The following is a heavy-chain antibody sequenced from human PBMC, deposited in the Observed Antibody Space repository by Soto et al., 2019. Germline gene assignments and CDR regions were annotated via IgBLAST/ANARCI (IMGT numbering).Heavy chain of an antibody. CDR2: ISGSGSST. Sequence: VGSRRLSCAASGFIFSNYAMSWVRHAPGKGLEWVSFISGSGSSTYYADSVKGRFTISRGNSKNTLYLQMNSLRAEDAAVYYCVREASSSGLHLDHWGRGTLVTVS. CDR1: GFIFSNYA. J-gene: IGHJ4*02. V-gene: IGHV3-23*01. D-gene: IGHD6-6*01. CDR3: VREASSSGLHLDH.